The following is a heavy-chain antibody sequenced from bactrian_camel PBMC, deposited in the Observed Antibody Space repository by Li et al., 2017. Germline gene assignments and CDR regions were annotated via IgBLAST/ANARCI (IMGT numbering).Heavy chain of an antibody. CDR1: GDTASTYC. J-gene: IGHJ4*01. Sequence: HVQLVESGGGSVQAGGSLRLSCVVSGDTASTYCMGWFRQAPGQEREGVAVIESDGSPTYGRSVKGRFTISVYGANNMLYLQMNNLKPEDTDIYNCAAAERCPAFSYNGYGLYPDRYDYWGQGTQVTVS. D-gene: IGHD3*01. V-gene: IGHV3S53*01. CDR2: IESDGSP. CDR3: AAAERCPAFSYNGYGLYPDRYDY.